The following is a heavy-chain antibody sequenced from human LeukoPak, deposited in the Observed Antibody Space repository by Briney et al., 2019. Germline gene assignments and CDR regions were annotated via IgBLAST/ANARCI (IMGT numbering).Heavy chain of an antibody. CDR2: IKYDGSEK. Sequence: GGSLRLSCTASGLSFSGQWMNWVRQSPGQGLEWVANIKYDGSEKYYVDSVKGRFTISREDAKNSLSLQMDSVRPEDTAVYYCAFNNNFKYWGQGTLVIV. J-gene: IGHJ4*02. D-gene: IGHD1/OR15-1a*01. CDR1: GLSFSGQW. V-gene: IGHV3-7*01. CDR3: AFNNNFKY.